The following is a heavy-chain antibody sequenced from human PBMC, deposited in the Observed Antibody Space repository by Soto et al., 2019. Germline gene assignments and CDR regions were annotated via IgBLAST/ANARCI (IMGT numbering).Heavy chain of an antibody. J-gene: IGHJ3*02. D-gene: IGHD2-15*01. V-gene: IGHV3-21*01. CDR3: ARDRGYCSGGSCRHAFDI. Sequence: GGSLRLSCAASGFTFSSYSMNWVRQAPGKGLEWVSSISSSSSYIYYADSVKGRFTISRDNAKNSLYLQMNSLRAEDTAVYYRARDRGYCSGGSCRHAFDIWGQGTMVTVS. CDR2: ISSSSSYI. CDR1: GFTFSSYS.